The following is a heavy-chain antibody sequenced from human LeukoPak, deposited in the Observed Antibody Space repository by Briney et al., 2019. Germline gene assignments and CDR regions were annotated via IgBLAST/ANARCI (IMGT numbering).Heavy chain of an antibody. Sequence: GGSLRLSCAASGFTFSNAWMSWVRQAPGKGLEWVGRIKSKTNGGTTDYAAPVKGRFTISRDDSKNTLYLQMNSLTNEDTAVYYCATDWGSYGVADYWGQGTLVTVSS. CDR1: GFTFSNAW. CDR3: ATDWGSYGVADY. CDR2: IKSKTNGGTT. D-gene: IGHD3-16*01. J-gene: IGHJ4*02. V-gene: IGHV3-15*01.